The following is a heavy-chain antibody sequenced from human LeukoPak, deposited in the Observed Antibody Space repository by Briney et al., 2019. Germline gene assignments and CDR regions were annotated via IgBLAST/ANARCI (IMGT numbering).Heavy chain of an antibody. CDR1: GGSISSYY. Sequence: PSESLSLTCTVSGGSISSYYWSWIRQPPGKGLEWIGYIYYSGSTNYNPSLKSRVTISVDTSKNQFSLKLSSVTAADTAVYYCARASSGYDFWSGYYNYWGQGTLVTVSS. D-gene: IGHD3-3*01. CDR2: IYYSGST. V-gene: IGHV4-59*01. J-gene: IGHJ4*02. CDR3: ARASSGYDFWSGYYNY.